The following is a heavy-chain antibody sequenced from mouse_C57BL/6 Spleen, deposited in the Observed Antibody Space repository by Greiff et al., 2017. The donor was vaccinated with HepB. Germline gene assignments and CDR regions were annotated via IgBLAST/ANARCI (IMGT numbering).Heavy chain of an antibody. V-gene: IGHV1-42*01. CDR1: GYSFTGYY. J-gene: IGHJ4*01. Sequence: EVMLVESGPELVKPGASVKISCKASGYSFTGYYMNWVKQSPEKSLEWIGEINPSTGGTTYNQKFKAKATLTVDKSSSTAYMQLKSLTSEDSAVYYCARGVNWDVDYAMDYWGQGTSVTVSS. CDR3: ARGVNWDVDYAMDY. D-gene: IGHD4-1*01. CDR2: INPSTGGT.